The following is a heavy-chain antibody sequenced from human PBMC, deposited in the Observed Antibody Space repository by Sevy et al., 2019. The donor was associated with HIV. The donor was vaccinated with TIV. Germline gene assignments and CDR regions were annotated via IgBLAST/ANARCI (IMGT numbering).Heavy chain of an antibody. CDR3: ASDCGGDCDY. J-gene: IGHJ4*02. CDR1: GGTFSSYA. D-gene: IGHD2-21*02. CDR2: IIPIFGTA. V-gene: IGHV1-69*13. Sequence: ASVKVSCKASGGTFSSYAISWVRQAPGQGLEWMGGIIPIFGTANYAQKFQGRVTITADESTSTAYMERGGLGSEDTAVYYCASDCGGDCDYWGQGTLVTVSS.